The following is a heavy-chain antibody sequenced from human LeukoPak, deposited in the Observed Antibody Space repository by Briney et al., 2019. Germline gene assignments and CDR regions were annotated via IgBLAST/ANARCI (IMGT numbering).Heavy chain of an antibody. J-gene: IGHJ6*03. CDR3: ATSSSSVGDYYYYMDV. V-gene: IGHV3-48*03. CDR1: GFTFSTYA. CDR2: ISSSGSTI. Sequence: GGSLRLSCAASGFTFSTYAMSWVRQAPGKGLEWVSYISSSGSTIYYADSVKGRFTISRDNAKNSLYLQMNSLRAEDTAVYYCATSSSSVGDYYYYMDVWGKGTTVTVSS. D-gene: IGHD6-6*01.